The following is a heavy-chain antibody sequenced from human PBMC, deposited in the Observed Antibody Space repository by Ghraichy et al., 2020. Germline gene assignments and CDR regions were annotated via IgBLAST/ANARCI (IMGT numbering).Heavy chain of an antibody. CDR1: GFSFSDFA. J-gene: IGHJ3*01. CDR2: ISGTGGST. D-gene: IGHD2-8*01. Sequence: GGSLRLSCAASGFSFSDFAMNWVRQAPGKGLEWVSTISGTGGSTYYADSVRGRFTISRHNSESTLFLQMIALRGDDTATYFCTRGKAYCTPTTCPSDAFDLWGPGTMVTVSS. CDR3: TRGKAYCTPTTCPSDAFDL. V-gene: IGHV3-23*01.